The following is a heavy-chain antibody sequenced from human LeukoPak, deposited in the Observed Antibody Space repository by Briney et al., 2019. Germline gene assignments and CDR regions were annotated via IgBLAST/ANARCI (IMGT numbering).Heavy chain of an antibody. CDR3: AKGGNWGPLVYYFDY. CDR1: GFTFSSYG. CDR2: ISYDGSNK. J-gene: IGHJ4*02. V-gene: IGHV3-30*18. Sequence: PGGSLRLSCAASGFTFSSYGMHWVRQAPGKGLEWVAVISYDGSNKYYADSVKGRFTISRDKSKNTLYLQMNSLRAEDTAVYYCAKGGNWGPLVYYFDYWGQGTLVTVSS. D-gene: IGHD7-27*01.